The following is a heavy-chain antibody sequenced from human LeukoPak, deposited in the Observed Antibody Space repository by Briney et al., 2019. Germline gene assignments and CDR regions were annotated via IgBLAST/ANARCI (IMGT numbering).Heavy chain of an antibody. Sequence: ATVKLSCKVSGYTFTDYYMHWVQQAPGKGLEWMGLVDPEDGETIYAETFQGRVTITADTSTDTAYMDLSSLRSEDTAVYYCATGLYSGSYLTYFDYWGQGTLVTVSS. CDR1: GYTFTDYY. CDR3: ATGLYSGSYLTYFDY. CDR2: VDPEDGET. J-gene: IGHJ4*02. V-gene: IGHV1-69-2*01. D-gene: IGHD1-26*01.